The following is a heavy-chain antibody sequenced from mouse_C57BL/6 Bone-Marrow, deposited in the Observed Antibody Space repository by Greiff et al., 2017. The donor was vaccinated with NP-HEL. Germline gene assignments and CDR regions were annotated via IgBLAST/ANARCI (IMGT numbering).Heavy chain of an antibody. J-gene: IGHJ3*01. Sequence: VQLQQSGAELVRPGASVTLSCTASGFNIKDDYMHWVKQRPEQGLEWIGWIDPENGDTEYASKFQGKATITADASSNTAYLQLSSLTSEDTAVYYCTTGGSVYYDYDAWFAYWGQGTLVTVSA. CDR3: TTGGSVYYDYDAWFAY. CDR2: IDPENGDT. V-gene: IGHV14-4*01. D-gene: IGHD2-4*01. CDR1: GFNIKDDY.